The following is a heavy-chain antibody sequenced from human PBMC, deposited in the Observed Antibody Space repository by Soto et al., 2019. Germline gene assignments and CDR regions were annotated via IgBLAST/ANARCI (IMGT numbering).Heavy chain of an antibody. CDR1: GYNFANYW. J-gene: IGHJ3*02. D-gene: IGHD2-8*01. V-gene: IGHV5-51*01. Sequence: PGESLKISCKGSGYNFANYWIGWVRQMPGKGLEWMGMIFPGDSDTKKSPSLQGQITMSVDKSNSSAYLQWRSQKASDTAMYYWAAVYETGLDAFDIWGQGTMVTVSS. CDR3: AAVYETGLDAFDI. CDR2: IFPGDSDT.